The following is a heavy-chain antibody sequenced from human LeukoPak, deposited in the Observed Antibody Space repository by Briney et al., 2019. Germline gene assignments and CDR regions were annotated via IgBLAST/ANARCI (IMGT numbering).Heavy chain of an antibody. Sequence: GGSLRLSCAASGFTFSSYSMNWVRQAPGKGLEWVSYISSSSSTIYYADSVKGRFTISRDNAKNSLYLQMNSLRAEDTAVYYCARVRSWPAPWDYYGMDVWGQGTTVTVSS. V-gene: IGHV3-48*04. J-gene: IGHJ6*02. CDR3: ARVRSWPAPWDYYGMDV. CDR1: GFTFSSYS. CDR2: ISSSSSTI. D-gene: IGHD6-13*01.